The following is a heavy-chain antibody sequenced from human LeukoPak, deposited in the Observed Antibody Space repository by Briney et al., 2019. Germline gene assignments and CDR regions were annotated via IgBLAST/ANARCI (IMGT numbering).Heavy chain of an antibody. CDR1: GGSISSGDYY. Sequence: PSETLSLTCTVSGGSISSGDYYWSWIRQPPRKVLEFIGYINYRGSTPYNPSLRSRVTISVDTSKNQFSLKLNSVTAADTAVYYCARAPLGFCSGGTCKRYFDYWGQGTLVTVSS. D-gene: IGHD2-15*01. J-gene: IGHJ4*02. CDR2: INYRGST. CDR3: ARAPLGFCSGGTCKRYFDY. V-gene: IGHV4-30-4*01.